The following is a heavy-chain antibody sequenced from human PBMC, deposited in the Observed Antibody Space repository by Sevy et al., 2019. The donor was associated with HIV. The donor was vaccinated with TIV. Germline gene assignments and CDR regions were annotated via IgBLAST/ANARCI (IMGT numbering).Heavy chain of an antibody. V-gene: IGHV6-1*01. CDR1: GDSVSSNSAA. CDR2: TYYRSKWYN. J-gene: IGHJ5*02. Sequence: SQTLSLTCAISGDSVSSNSAAWNWIRQSPSRGLEWLGRTYYRSKWYNDYAVSVKVGITINPDTSKNQFSLQLNSVTPEDTAVYFCAREPYSSSWYGFGWFDPWGQGTLVTVSS. CDR3: AREPYSSSWYGFGWFDP. D-gene: IGHD6-13*01.